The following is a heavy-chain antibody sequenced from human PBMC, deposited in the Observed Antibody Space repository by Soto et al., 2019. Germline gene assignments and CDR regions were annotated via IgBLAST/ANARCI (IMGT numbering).Heavy chain of an antibody. CDR2: IYHSGST. CDR3: ARIYGDYETWFDP. J-gene: IGHJ5*02. Sequence: QLQLQESGSGLVKPSQTLSLTCAVSGGSISGGGYSWSWIRQPPGKGLEWVGYIYHSGSTYYNPSLKSRVHISVDRSKNQFYMKLSSVTAADTAVYYCARIYGDYETWFDPWGQGTLVTVSS. CDR1: GGSISGGGYS. D-gene: IGHD4-17*01. V-gene: IGHV4-30-2*01.